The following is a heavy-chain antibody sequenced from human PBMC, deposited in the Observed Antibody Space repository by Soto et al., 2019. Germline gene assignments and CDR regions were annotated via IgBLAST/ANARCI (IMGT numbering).Heavy chain of an antibody. CDR3: AREGERSSSGWLRN. V-gene: IGHV3-30-3*01. D-gene: IGHD6-19*01. CDR2: ISYDGSNK. Sequence: GGSLRLSCAASGFTFSSYAMHWVRQAPGKGLEWVAVISYDGSNKYYADSVKGRFTISRDNSKNTLYLQMNSLRAEDTAVYYCAREGERSSSGWLRNWGQGTLVTVSS. J-gene: IGHJ4*02. CDR1: GFTFSSYA.